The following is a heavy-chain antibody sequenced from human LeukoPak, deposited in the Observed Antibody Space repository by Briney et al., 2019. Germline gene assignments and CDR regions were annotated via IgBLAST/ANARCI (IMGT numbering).Heavy chain of an antibody. J-gene: IGHJ4*02. Sequence: PGGSLTLSCKPSGFPFSMYSMAWVRQAPEKGLEWVSFINDRGGYIQDADSVKGRFTISRDNSQNTLFLQMNSLRDEDTAVYYCVKERDRGIEVADDFDYWGQGTLVTVSS. CDR1: GFPFSMYS. V-gene: IGHV3-23*01. D-gene: IGHD6-19*01. CDR2: INDRGGYI. CDR3: VKERDRGIEVADDFDY.